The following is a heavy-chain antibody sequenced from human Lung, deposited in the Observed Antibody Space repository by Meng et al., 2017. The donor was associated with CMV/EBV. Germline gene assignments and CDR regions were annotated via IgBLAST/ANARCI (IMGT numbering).Heavy chain of an antibody. V-gene: IGHV3-74*01. D-gene: IGHD3-9*01. J-gene: IGHJ4*02. CDR1: GFSFSTYL. Sequence: AASGFSFSTYLMHWVRPAPGKGLVWVSHTDPDGKTTNYADSVKGRFTISRDNAKKTLYLQMNSLRAEDTAVYYCARESDILTGGLDYWGQGTLVTVSS. CDR3: ARESDILTGGLDY. CDR2: TDPDGKTT.